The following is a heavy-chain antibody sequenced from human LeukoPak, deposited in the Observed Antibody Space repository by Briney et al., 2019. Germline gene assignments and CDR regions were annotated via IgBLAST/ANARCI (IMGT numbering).Heavy chain of an antibody. D-gene: IGHD5-12*01. V-gene: IGHV3-30*18. CDR1: GFTINSYG. CDR2: LSYDATKE. CDR3: AKEGYSGYDSKYYFAMDV. J-gene: IGHJ6*02. Sequence: PGGSLRLSCAASGFTINSYGIHWVRQAPGKGLEWVAVLSYDATKESYADSVKGRFTISRVTSKNTLYLQMTSLRVEDTAVYYCAKEGYSGYDSKYYFAMDVWGQGTTVTVSS.